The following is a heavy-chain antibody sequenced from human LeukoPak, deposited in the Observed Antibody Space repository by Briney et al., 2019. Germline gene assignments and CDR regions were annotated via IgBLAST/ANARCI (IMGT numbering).Heavy chain of an antibody. D-gene: IGHD3-9*01. Sequence: PSETLSLTCTVSGGSISSYYWSWIRQPAGKGLEWIGRIYTSGSTNYNPSLKSRVTMSVDTSKNQLSLRLSSVTAADSALYYCTKRHDDWHGFDSWGQGTLVTVSS. J-gene: IGHJ4*02. CDR1: GGSISSYY. V-gene: IGHV4-4*07. CDR2: IYTSGST. CDR3: TKRHDDWHGFDS.